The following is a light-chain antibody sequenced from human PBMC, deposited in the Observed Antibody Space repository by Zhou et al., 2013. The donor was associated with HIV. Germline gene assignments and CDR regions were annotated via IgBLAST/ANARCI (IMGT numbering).Light chain of an antibody. CDR3: QQYNSYSRT. J-gene: IGKJ1*01. V-gene: IGKV1-5*03. Sequence: DIQMTQSPSTLSASVGDRVIITCRASQSISNYLAWYQQKPGKAPKVLIYMASSLESGVPSRFSGSGSGTEFTLTISSLQPDDFATYYCQQYNSYSRTFGQGTKVEIK. CDR2: MAS. CDR1: QSISNY.